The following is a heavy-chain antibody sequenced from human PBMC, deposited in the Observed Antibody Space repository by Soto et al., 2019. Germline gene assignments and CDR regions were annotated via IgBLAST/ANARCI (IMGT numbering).Heavy chain of an antibody. CDR3: AREPTVDTTGYFYYFDF. D-gene: IGHD3-9*01. CDR1: GGTFGNFV. CDR2: ITPVFGTP. J-gene: IGHJ4*02. V-gene: IGHV1-69*01. Sequence: QVVQSGAEVRRPGSSVKVSCKASGGTFGNFVINWVRQAPGQGLEWMGGITPVFGTPHYAQRFQGRVTITADESTETVYMEMRGLRVGDTAVYYCAREPTVDTTGYFYYFDFWGQGTLVYVSA.